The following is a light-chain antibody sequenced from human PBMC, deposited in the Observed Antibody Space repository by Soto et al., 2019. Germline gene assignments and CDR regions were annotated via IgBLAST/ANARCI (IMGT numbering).Light chain of an antibody. J-gene: IGLJ2*01. CDR1: SSDVGRYNY. CDR2: DVT. V-gene: IGLV2-14*03. CDR3: SSYTSSSTVV. Sequence: QSALTQPASVSGSPGQSITISCTGTSSDVGRYNYVSWYQQHPGKVPKLMIYDVTNRPSGVSYRFSGSKSGNTASLTISGLQAEDEADYYCSSYTSSSTVVFGGGTKLTVL.